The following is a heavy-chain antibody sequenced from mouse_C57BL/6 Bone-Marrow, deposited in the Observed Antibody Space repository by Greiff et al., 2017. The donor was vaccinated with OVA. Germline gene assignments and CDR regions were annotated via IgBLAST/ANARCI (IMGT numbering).Heavy chain of an antibody. Sequence: QVQLQQPGAELVMPGASVKLSCKASGYTFTSYWMHWVKQRPGQGLEWIGEIDPSDSYPTYNQKFKGKSTLTVDKSSSTAYMQLSSLTSEDSAVYYCARRGRGATVVANWYFDVWGTGTTVTVSS. CDR2: IDPSDSYP. D-gene: IGHD1-1*01. V-gene: IGHV1-69*01. J-gene: IGHJ1*03. CDR3: ARRGRGATVVANWYFDV. CDR1: GYTFTSYW.